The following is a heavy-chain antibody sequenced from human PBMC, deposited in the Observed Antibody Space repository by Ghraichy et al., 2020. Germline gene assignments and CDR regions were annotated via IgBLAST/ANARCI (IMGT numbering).Heavy chain of an antibody. CDR1: GYTFTSYG. CDR3: ARSLRYSSGSYSNLPPIYYFDY. D-gene: IGHD3-22*01. Sequence: ASVKVSCKTSGYTFTSYGLSWVRQAPGQGLEWMGWVSAYNGNTNYGQKLQGRVTMTTDTSTSTVYMELRSLGSDDTAVYYCARSLRYSSGSYSNLPPIYYFDYWGQGTLVTVSS. V-gene: IGHV1-18*04. CDR2: VSAYNGNT. J-gene: IGHJ4*02.